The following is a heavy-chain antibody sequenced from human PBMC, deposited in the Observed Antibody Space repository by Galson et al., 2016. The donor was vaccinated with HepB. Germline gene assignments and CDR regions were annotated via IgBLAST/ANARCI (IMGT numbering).Heavy chain of an antibody. D-gene: IGHD5-24*01. V-gene: IGHV3-33*08. CDR2: LWYDGSAT. CDR1: GFSFSDHY. J-gene: IGHJ4*02. CDR3: ARDLGDGYNRPFAY. Sequence: SLRLSCAASGFSFSDHYMHWVRQAPGKGLEWVALLWYDGSATYYADSAKGRFTISRDTSKNTLYLQMNNLRAEDTALYYCARDLGDGYNRPFAYWGQGTLVTVSS.